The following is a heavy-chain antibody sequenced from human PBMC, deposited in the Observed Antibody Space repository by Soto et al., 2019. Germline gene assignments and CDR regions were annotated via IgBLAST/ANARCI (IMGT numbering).Heavy chain of an antibody. CDR2: INPITGGT. J-gene: IGHJ4*02. CDR1: GYTFTSYY. CDR3: ARNYYDSSDRDYLDY. V-gene: IGHV1-2*02. Sequence: ASVKVSCKASGYTFTSYYIHWVRQAPGQGLEWMGWINPITGGTNYAPKFQGRVTMTRDTSITTAYMELSRLRSDDTAIYYCARNYYDSSDRDYLDYWGQGTPVTVSS. D-gene: IGHD3-22*01.